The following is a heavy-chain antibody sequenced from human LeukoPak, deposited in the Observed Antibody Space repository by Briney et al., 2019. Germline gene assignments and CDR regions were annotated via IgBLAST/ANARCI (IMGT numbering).Heavy chain of an antibody. Sequence: GGSLRLSCAASGFTFSSYNMNWVRQAPGKGLEWVSSISGSSGYIYYADSAKGRFSISRDNAKNSLYLQMNSLRAEDTAVYYCARAATVGTTRPGTHFDYWGQGTLVTVSS. CDR3: ARAATVGTTRPGTHFDY. D-gene: IGHD1-26*01. J-gene: IGHJ4*02. CDR2: ISGSSGYI. V-gene: IGHV3-21*01. CDR1: GFTFSSYN.